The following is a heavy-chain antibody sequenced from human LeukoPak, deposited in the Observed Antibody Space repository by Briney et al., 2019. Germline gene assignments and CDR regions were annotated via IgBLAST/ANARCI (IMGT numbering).Heavy chain of an antibody. Sequence: PSETLSLTCAVYGGSFSGYYWSWIRQPPGKGLEWIGYIYYSGSTNYNPSLKSRVTISVDTSKNQFSLKLSSVTAADTAVYYCARDPDYYYYAMDVWGQGTTVTVSS. J-gene: IGHJ6*02. CDR1: GGSFSGYY. CDR3: ARDPDYYYYAMDV. V-gene: IGHV4-59*01. CDR2: IYYSGST.